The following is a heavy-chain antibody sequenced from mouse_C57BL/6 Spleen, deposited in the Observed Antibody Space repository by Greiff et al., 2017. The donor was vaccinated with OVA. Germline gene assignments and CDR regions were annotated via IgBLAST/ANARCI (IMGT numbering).Heavy chain of an antibody. D-gene: IGHD1-1*01. CDR3: ARGGTVVFDY. J-gene: IGHJ2*01. Sequence: EVMLVESGGGLVKPGGSLKLSCAASGFTFSSYAMSWVRQTPEKRLEWVATISDGGSYTYYPDNVKGRFTISRDNAKNNLYLQMSHLKSEDTAMYYCARGGTVVFDYWGQGTTLTVSS. V-gene: IGHV5-4*03. CDR1: GFTFSSYA. CDR2: ISDGGSYT.